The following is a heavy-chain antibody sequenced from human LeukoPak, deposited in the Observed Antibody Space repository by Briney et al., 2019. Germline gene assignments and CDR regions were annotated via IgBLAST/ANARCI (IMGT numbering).Heavy chain of an antibody. J-gene: IGHJ4*02. V-gene: IGHV3-7*01. Sequence: GGSLRLSCAASGFTFSSYGMSWVRQAPGKGLEWVGNIKADGSEKYYVDSVKGRFTISRDNAKNSLYLQMNSLRAEDTAVYYCARLREIPVFGVVTKSTSYFDYWGQGTLVTVSS. D-gene: IGHD3-3*01. CDR1: GFTFSSYG. CDR3: ARLREIPVFGVVTKSTSYFDY. CDR2: IKADGSEK.